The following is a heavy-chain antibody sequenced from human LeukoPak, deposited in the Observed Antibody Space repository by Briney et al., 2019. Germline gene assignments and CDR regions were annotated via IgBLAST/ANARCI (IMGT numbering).Heavy chain of an antibody. Sequence: GGSLRLSCAASGFTFSSYGMHWVRQAPGKGLEWVAVIWYDGSNKYYADSVKGRFTISRDNSKNTLYLQMNSLRAEDTAVYYCARGDDVDIVATGPLGDYWGQGTLVTVSS. D-gene: IGHD5-12*01. CDR2: IWYDGSNK. J-gene: IGHJ4*02. CDR3: ARGDDVDIVATGPLGDY. CDR1: GFTFSSYG. V-gene: IGHV3-33*01.